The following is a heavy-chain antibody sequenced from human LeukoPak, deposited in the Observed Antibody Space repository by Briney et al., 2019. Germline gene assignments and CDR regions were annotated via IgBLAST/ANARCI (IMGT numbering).Heavy chain of an antibody. J-gene: IGHJ4*02. Sequence: GGSLRLSCAASGFTFSSYSMNWVRQAPGKGLEWVSSISSSSSYIYYADSVKGRFTISRDNAKNSLYLQMNSLRAEDTAVYYCARGLLGYCSGGSCYLPGCWGQGTLVTVSS. D-gene: IGHD2-15*01. V-gene: IGHV3-21*01. CDR3: ARGLLGYCSGGSCYLPGC. CDR1: GFTFSSYS. CDR2: ISSSSSYI.